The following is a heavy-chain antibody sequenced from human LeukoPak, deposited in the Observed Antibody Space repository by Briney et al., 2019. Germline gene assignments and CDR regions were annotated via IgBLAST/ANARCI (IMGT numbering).Heavy chain of an antibody. Sequence: GESLRISCKGSGYSFTSYWIGWVRRMPGKGLEWMGIIYPGDSDTRYSPSFQGQVTISADKSISTAYLQWSSLKASDTAMYYCARVPPYYYGSGSYPFDPWGQGTLVTVSS. CDR1: GYSFTSYW. CDR2: IYPGDSDT. CDR3: ARVPPYYYGSGSYPFDP. J-gene: IGHJ5*02. D-gene: IGHD3-10*01. V-gene: IGHV5-51*01.